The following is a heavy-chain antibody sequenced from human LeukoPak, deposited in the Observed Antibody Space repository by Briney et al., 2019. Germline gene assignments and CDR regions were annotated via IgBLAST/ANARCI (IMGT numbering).Heavy chain of an antibody. CDR1: GGTFSSYA. J-gene: IGHJ4*02. D-gene: IGHD3-10*01. CDR2: ITPYNGNT. Sequence: ASVKVSCKASGGTFSSYAISWVRQAPGQGLEWMGWITPYNGNTNYAQKLQGRVTMTTDTSTSTAYMEVRSLRSDDTAVYYCARQFGEYVFDYWGQGTLVTVSS. CDR3: ARQFGEYVFDY. V-gene: IGHV1-18*01.